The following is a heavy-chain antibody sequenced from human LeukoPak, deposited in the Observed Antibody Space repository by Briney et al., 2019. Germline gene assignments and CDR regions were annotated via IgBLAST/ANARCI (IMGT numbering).Heavy chain of an antibody. J-gene: IGHJ4*02. CDR3: TIVLGITGTSFLN. CDR2: IKSKTDGGTT. D-gene: IGHD1-7*01. V-gene: IGHV3-15*01. Sequence: KPGGSLRLSCAASGFTFSSYEMNWVRQAPGKGLEWVGRIKSKTDGGTTDYAAPVKGRFTISRDDSKNTLYLQMNSLKTEETAVYYCTIVLGITGTSFLNWGQGTLVTVSS. CDR1: GFTFSSYE.